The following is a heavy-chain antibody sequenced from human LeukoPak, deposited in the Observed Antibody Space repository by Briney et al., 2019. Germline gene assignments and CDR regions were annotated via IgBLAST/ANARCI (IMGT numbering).Heavy chain of an antibody. CDR1: GFAFSSYW. Sequence: PGGSLRLSCAASGFAFSSYWMYWVRQTPGKGLAWVSRISDDGSSTSYAESVKGRFTISRDNARNTLYLQMNGLRAEDTAVYYCARALGMAPDYWGQGTLVTVSS. CDR3: ARALGMAPDY. D-gene: IGHD7-27*01. J-gene: IGHJ4*02. CDR2: ISDDGSST. V-gene: IGHV3-74*01.